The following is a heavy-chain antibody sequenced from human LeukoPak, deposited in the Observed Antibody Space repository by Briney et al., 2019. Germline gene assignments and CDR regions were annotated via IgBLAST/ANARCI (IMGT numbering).Heavy chain of an antibody. D-gene: IGHD6-19*01. CDR1: GYIFTSYG. Sequence: ASVKVSCKASGYIFTSYGISWVRQAPGQGLEWMGWISAYNGNTNYAQKLQGRVTMTTDTSTNTAYMELRSLRSDDTAVYYCARDVHPHSGWSVSFDYLGQGTLVTVSS. V-gene: IGHV1-18*01. CDR2: ISAYNGNT. CDR3: ARDVHPHSGWSVSFDY. J-gene: IGHJ4*02.